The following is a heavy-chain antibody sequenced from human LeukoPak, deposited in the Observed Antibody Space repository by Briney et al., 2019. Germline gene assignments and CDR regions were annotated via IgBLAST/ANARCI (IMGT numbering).Heavy chain of an antibody. D-gene: IGHD3-22*01. V-gene: IGHV1-3*01. CDR1: GYIFTNYA. Sequence: ASVKVSCKASGYIFTNYAMHWVRQAPGQRLEWMGWINAGNGKTKYSQNFQGRVTITRDTSASTANMELSSLRSEDTAVYYCARDTGLGLYYDNSGYYDAGRWFDPWGQGTLVTVSS. J-gene: IGHJ5*02. CDR3: ARDTGLGLYYDNSGYYDAGRWFDP. CDR2: INAGNGKT.